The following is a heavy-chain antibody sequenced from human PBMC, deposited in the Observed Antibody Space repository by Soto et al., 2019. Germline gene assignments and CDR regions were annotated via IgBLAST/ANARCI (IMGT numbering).Heavy chain of an antibody. D-gene: IGHD6-19*01. Sequence: GGSLRLSCAASGFTLTNYVMSWVRQAPGKGLEWVSTISGSAGNTYYADSVKGRFTISRDNSKNTLYLQMNSLRAEDTAVYYCAKPHHESSGWYFDYWGQGTLVTVSS. CDR2: ISGSAGNT. CDR3: AKPHHESSGWYFDY. J-gene: IGHJ4*02. CDR1: GFTLTNYV. V-gene: IGHV3-23*01.